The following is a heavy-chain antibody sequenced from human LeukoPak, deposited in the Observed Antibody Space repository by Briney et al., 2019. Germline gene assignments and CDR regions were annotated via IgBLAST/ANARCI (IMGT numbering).Heavy chain of an antibody. Sequence: ASVKVSCKVSGYTLTELSVHWVRQAPGKGLEWMGGFDPEDGETIYAQKFQGRVTMTEDTSTDTAYMELSSLRSEDTAVYYCATDLTAAAGTGYWGQGTLVTVSS. V-gene: IGHV1-24*01. D-gene: IGHD6-13*01. CDR3: ATDLTAAAGTGY. CDR2: FDPEDGET. CDR1: GYTLTELS. J-gene: IGHJ4*02.